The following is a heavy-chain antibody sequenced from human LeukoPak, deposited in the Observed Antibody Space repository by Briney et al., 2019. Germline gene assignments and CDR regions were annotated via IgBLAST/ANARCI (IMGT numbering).Heavy chain of an antibody. CDR2: ITHSGST. V-gene: IGHV4-34*01. CDR1: GGSFSDYY. Sequence: SETLSLTCAVYGGSFSDYYWTWIRQPPGKGLEWIGDITHSGSTNYNPSLKSRVTISVDTSRNQFSLKLSSVTAADTAVYYCARLFTGIAAAGPDTNFDYWGQGTLVTVSS. D-gene: IGHD6-13*01. J-gene: IGHJ4*02. CDR3: ARLFTGIAAAGPDTNFDY.